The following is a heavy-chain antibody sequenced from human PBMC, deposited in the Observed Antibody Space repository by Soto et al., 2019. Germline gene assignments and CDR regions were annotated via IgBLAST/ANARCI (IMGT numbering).Heavy chain of an antibody. Sequence: SVKVSCKASGGTFSSYAISWVRQAPGQGLEWMGGIIPIFGTANYAQKFQGRVTITADESTSTAYMELSSLRSEDTAVYYCARDDPSISRWARLDGMDVWGQGTTVTVSS. J-gene: IGHJ6*02. CDR1: GGTFSSYA. D-gene: IGHD1-26*01. CDR3: ARDDPSISRWARLDGMDV. V-gene: IGHV1-69*13. CDR2: IIPIFGTA.